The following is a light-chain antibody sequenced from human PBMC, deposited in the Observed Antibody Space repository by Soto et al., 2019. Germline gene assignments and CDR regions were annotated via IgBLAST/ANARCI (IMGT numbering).Light chain of an antibody. CDR2: GAS. V-gene: IGKV3-15*01. CDR1: QSVSTN. Sequence: EIVMTQSPATLSLSPGERATLSCRASQSVSTNLAWYQQRPGQAPRLLIYGASNRATGTPARFSGRGSGTEFTLTINSLQSEDFAVYYCQQYSNWRTFGQGTKV. CDR3: QQYSNWRT. J-gene: IGKJ1*01.